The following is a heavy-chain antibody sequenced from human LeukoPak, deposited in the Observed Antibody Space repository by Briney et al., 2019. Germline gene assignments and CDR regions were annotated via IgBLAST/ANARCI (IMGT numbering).Heavy chain of an antibody. Sequence: ASVKVSCKASGYTFASYYMHWVRQAPGQGLEWMGIVNPSGGSTSYAQKFQGRVTMTRDTSTSTVYMELSSLRSEDTAVYYCARDSSGYYYRFDYWGQGTLVTVSS. CDR1: GYTFASYY. CDR2: VNPSGGST. CDR3: ARDSSGYYYRFDY. D-gene: IGHD3-22*01. V-gene: IGHV1-46*03. J-gene: IGHJ4*02.